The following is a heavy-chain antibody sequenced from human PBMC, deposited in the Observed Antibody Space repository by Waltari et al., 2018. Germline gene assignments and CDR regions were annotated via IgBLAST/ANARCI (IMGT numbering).Heavy chain of an antibody. CDR2: INSDGSST. D-gene: IGHD6-13*01. V-gene: IGHV3-74*01. J-gene: IGHJ4*02. CDR3: ARVHSSSWYYFDY. CDR1: GFTFSSYC. Sequence: EVQLVESGGGLVQPGGSLRLSCAASGFTFSSYCMHWVRQAPGKGLVGVSRINSDGSSTSYADSVKGRFTISRDNAKNTLYLQMNSLRAEDTAVYYCARVHSSSWYYFDYWGQGTLVTVSS.